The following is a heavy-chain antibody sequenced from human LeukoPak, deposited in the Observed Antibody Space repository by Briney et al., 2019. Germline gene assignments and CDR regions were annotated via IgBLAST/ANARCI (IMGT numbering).Heavy chain of an antibody. Sequence: GGSLRLSCEVSGFTFSTYTIHWVRQAPGKGLEWVAVISYDGSNKYYADSVKGRFTISRDNSKNTLYLQMNSLRAEDTAVYYCARDRTVTTWADAFDIWGQGTMVTVSS. CDR3: ARDRTVTTWADAFDI. CDR1: GFTFSTYT. D-gene: IGHD4-17*01. J-gene: IGHJ3*02. CDR2: ISYDGSNK. V-gene: IGHV3-30-3*01.